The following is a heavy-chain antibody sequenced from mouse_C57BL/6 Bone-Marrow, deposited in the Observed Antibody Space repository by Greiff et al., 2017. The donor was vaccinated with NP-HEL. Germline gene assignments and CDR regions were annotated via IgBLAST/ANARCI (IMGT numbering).Heavy chain of an antibody. CDR3: ARPWDYYGSEGAWFAY. CDR2: ISSGSSAI. V-gene: IGHV5-17*01. Sequence: EVMLVESGGGLVKPGGSLKLSCAASGFTFSDYGMHWVRQAPEKGLEWVAYISSGSSAIYYADTVKGRFTISRDNAKNTLFLQMTSLRSEDTAMYYCARPWDYYGSEGAWFAYWGKGTLVTVSA. J-gene: IGHJ3*01. CDR1: GFTFSDYG. D-gene: IGHD1-1*01.